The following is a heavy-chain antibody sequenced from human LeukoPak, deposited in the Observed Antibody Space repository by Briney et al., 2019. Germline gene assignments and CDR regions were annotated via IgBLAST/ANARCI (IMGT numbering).Heavy chain of an antibody. J-gene: IGHJ4*02. Sequence: ASVKVSCKTSGYTFTGYYIHWVRQAPGLGLEWMGWINPDSGGTNYAQKFQGRVTMTRDTSISAGYMELSGLRPDDTAVFYCARVRGDSSWYGLDYWGQGTLVSVSS. V-gene: IGHV1-2*02. D-gene: IGHD6-13*01. CDR2: INPDSGGT. CDR3: ARVRGDSSWYGLDY. CDR1: GYTFTGYY.